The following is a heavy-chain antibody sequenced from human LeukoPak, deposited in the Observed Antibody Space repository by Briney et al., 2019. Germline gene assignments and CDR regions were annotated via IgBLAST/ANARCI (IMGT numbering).Heavy chain of an antibody. CDR3: ACGSMVRGVITAGGY. CDR2: IRYDGSNK. Sequence: GGSLRLSCAASEFTFDNYAMSWVRQAPGKGLEWVAFIRYDGSNKYYADSVKGRFTISRDNSKNTLYLQMNSLRAEDTAVYYCACGSMVRGVITAGGYWGQGTLVTVSS. V-gene: IGHV3-30*02. J-gene: IGHJ4*02. CDR1: EFTFDNYA. D-gene: IGHD3-10*01.